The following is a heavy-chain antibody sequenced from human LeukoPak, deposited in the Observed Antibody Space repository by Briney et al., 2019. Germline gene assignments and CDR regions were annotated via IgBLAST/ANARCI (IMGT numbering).Heavy chain of an antibody. D-gene: IGHD1-26*01. V-gene: IGHV4-30-2*01. CDR1: GGSISSGGYS. J-gene: IGHJ4*02. Sequence: PSETLSLTCAVSGGSISSGGYSWSWIRQPPGKGLEWIGYIYHSGSTYYNPSLKSRVTISVDRSKNQFSLKLSSVTAADTAVYYCARAGGELPDYWGQGTLVTVSS. CDR3: ARAGGELPDY. CDR2: IYHSGST.